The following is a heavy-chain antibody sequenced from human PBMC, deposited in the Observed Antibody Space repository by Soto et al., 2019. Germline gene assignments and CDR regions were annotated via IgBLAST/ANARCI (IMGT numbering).Heavy chain of an antibody. CDR2: IWYDGSNK. D-gene: IGHD3-3*01. CDR1: GFTFSSYG. V-gene: IGHV3-33*01. J-gene: IGHJ6*02. Sequence: GGSLRLSCAASGFTFSSYGMHWVRQAPGKGLEWVAVIWYDGSNKYYADSVKGRFTISRDNSKNTLYLQMNSLRAEDTAVYYCARYRYDFWSGYYPRMGMDVWGQGTTVTVSS. CDR3: ARYRYDFWSGYYPRMGMDV.